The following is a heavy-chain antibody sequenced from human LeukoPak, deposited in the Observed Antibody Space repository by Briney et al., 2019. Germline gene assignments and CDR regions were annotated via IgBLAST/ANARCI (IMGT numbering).Heavy chain of an antibody. CDR2: INWNGGST. Sequence: TGGSLRLSCAASGFTFDDYGMRWVGQAPGKGLEWVSGINWNGGSTGYADSVKGRFTISRDNAKSSLYLQMNSLRAEDTALYYCARGEDSPFDYWGQGTLVTVSS. D-gene: IGHD3-22*01. V-gene: IGHV3-20*04. CDR1: GFTFDDYG. CDR3: ARGEDSPFDY. J-gene: IGHJ4*02.